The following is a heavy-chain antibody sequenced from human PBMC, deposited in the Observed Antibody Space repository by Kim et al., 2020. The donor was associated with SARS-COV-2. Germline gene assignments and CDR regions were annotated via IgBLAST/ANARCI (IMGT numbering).Heavy chain of an antibody. V-gene: IGHV3-33*01. J-gene: IGHJ6*02. D-gene: IGHD7-27*01. CDR3: ARDLTGVLGYGMDV. Sequence: YADSVKGRFTNSRANSKNTLYLQMNSLRAEDTAVYYCARDLTGVLGYGMDVWGQGTTVTVSS.